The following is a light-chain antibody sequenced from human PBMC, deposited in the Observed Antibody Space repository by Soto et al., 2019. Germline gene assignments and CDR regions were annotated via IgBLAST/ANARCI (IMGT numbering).Light chain of an antibody. CDR1: SIDVGGYNY. CDR3: TSYAGGNNV. CDR2: EVN. J-gene: IGLJ1*01. Sequence: QSALTQPPSASGSPGQSVTISCTGTSIDVGGYNYVSWYQQYPGKVPKLMVYEVNKRPSGVPDRFSGSKSVHTASLTVSGLQADDEADYYCTSYAGGNNVFGTGTKLTVL. V-gene: IGLV2-8*01.